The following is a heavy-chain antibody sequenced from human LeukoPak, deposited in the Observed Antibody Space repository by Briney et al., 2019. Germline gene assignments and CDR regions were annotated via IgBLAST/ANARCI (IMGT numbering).Heavy chain of an antibody. V-gene: IGHV1-18*01. D-gene: IGHD4-17*01. Sequence: ASVKVSCKASGYTFTSYGISWVRQAPGQGLEWMGWISAYNANTNSAQKLQGRVTMTTDTSTSTAYMELRSLRSDDTAVYYCARGDYGDYLSDYWGQGTLVTVSS. CDR2: ISAYNANT. CDR1: GYTFTSYG. J-gene: IGHJ4*02. CDR3: ARGDYGDYLSDY.